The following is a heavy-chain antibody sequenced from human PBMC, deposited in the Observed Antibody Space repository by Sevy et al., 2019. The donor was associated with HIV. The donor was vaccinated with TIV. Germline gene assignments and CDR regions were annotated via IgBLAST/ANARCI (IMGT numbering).Heavy chain of an antibody. J-gene: IGHJ2*01. D-gene: IGHD3-3*01. Sequence: SETLSLTCAVSGGSFSGYSWDWIRQPPGKGLEWIGAVNHSGSTNYNPSLKSRVTISVDTSKNQCSLKPNFVTAADTTVYYCARGGDGVVPSPIIGLGPWTKYWYFDLWGRGTLVTVSS. CDR1: GGSFSGYS. CDR3: ARGGDGVVPSPIIGLGPWTKYWYFDL. V-gene: IGHV4-34*01. CDR2: VNHSGST.